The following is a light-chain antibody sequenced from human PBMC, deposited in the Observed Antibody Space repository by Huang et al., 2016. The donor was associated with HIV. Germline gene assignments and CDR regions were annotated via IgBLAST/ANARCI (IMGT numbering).Light chain of an antibody. CDR3: QQYNSYPWT. J-gene: IGKJ1*01. Sequence: DIQMTQSPSTLSASVGDRVTITCRASKSISTWLAWYQQKPGKAPKLLIYKASSLESGVPTRCSGRGSWTEFTLPIISLQPDDFASSYCQQYNSYPWTFGQGTKVEIK. CDR2: KAS. CDR1: KSISTW. V-gene: IGKV1-5*03.